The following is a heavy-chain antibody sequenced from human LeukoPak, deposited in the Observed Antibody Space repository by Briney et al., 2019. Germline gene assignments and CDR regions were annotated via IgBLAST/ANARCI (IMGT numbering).Heavy chain of an antibody. D-gene: IGHD7-27*01. Sequence: GGSLRLSCGASGFTFSNYGMDWVRQAPGKRLEWASGIGGRGDRTYFADSVKGRFAISRDNSKNTMYLQMSSLRAEDTAIYYCARDQDWGSFDIWGQGTMVTVSS. CDR3: ARDQDWGSFDI. V-gene: IGHV3-23*01. CDR1: GFTFSNYG. J-gene: IGHJ3*02. CDR2: IGGRGDRT.